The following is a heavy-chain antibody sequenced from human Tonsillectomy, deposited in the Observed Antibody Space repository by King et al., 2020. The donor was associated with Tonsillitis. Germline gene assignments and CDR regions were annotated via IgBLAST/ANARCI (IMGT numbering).Heavy chain of an antibody. D-gene: IGHD4-23*01. J-gene: IGHJ6*02. CDR3: TKALTPVRCGMDV. CDR2: IGGTGETT. V-gene: IGHV3-23*04. CDR1: GFTFSTYG. Sequence: VQLVESGGGLVQPGGSLRLSCAASGFTFSTYGMNWVRQAPGKGLEWVASIGGTGETTYYLDSVKGRFTISRDNLKNTLYLQMNSLRAEDTAVYYCTKALTPVRCGMDVWGQGTTVSVSS.